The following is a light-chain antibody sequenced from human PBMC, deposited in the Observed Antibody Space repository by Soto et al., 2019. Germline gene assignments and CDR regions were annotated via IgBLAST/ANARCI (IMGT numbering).Light chain of an antibody. J-gene: IGKJ2*02. CDR3: QQYNNWLRGT. V-gene: IGKV3-15*01. Sequence: EIVMTQSPATLSESPGESATLSCRASQSIGITVAWYQQKPGQAPRLLIYGPSTRVTGIPARFSGSGSGTEFTLTISSLQSEDFAIYYCQQYNNWLRGTFGQGTKLEIK. CDR2: GPS. CDR1: QSIGIT.